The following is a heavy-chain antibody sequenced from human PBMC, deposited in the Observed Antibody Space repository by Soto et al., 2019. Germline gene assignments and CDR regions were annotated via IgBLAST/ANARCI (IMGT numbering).Heavy chain of an antibody. D-gene: IGHD3-3*01. CDR3: ARDPITIFGVVIPRNWFDP. CDR1: GYTFTSYG. CDR2: ISAYNGNT. J-gene: IGHJ5*02. V-gene: IGHV1-18*01. Sequence: ASVKVSCKASGYTFTSYGISWVRQAPGQGLEWMGWISAYNGNTNYAQKPQGRVTMTTDTSTSTAYMELRSLRSDDTAVYYCARDPITIFGVVIPRNWFDPWGQGTLVTVSS.